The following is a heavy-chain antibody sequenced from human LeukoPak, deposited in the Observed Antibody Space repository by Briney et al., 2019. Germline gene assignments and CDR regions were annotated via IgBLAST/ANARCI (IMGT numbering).Heavy chain of an antibody. CDR2: INSDGNST. D-gene: IGHD3-10*02. CDR3: AELGITMIGGV. CDR1: GFTFSTYW. V-gene: IGHV3-74*01. J-gene: IGHJ6*04. Sequence: GGSLRLSCAASGFTFSTYWMHWVRQAPGKGLVWVSRINSDGNSTRYADSVKGRFTISRDNAKNSLYLQMNSLRAEDTAVYYCAELGITMIGGVWGKGTTVTISS.